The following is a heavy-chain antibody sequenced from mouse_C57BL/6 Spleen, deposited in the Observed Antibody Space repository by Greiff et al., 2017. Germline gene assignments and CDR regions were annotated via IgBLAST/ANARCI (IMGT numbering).Heavy chain of an antibody. CDR3: TRNYGNYYYAMDY. CDR1: GYTFTSYW. CDR2: INPSNGGT. V-gene: IGHV1-53*01. Sequence: QVQLQQSGTELVKPGASVKLSCKASGYTFTSYWMHWVKQRPGQGLEWIGNINPSNGGTNYNEKFKSKTTLTVDKSSSTAYMQLSSLTSEDSAVYTGTRNYGNYYYAMDYWGQGTSVTVSS. J-gene: IGHJ4*01. D-gene: IGHD2-1*01.